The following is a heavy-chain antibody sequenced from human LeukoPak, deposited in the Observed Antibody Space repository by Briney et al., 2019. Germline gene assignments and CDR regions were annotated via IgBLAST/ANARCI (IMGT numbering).Heavy chain of an antibody. CDR2: IYYSGST. CDR1: GGSISSYY. V-gene: IGHV4-59*12. Sequence: SETLSLTCTVSGGSISSYYWSWIRQPPGEGLEWIGYIYYSGSTNYNPSLRSRVTISVDTSKNQFSLKLSSVTAADTAVYYCARGVDYGDRPAFGYWGQGTLVTVSA. J-gene: IGHJ4*02. D-gene: IGHD4-17*01. CDR3: ARGVDYGDRPAFGY.